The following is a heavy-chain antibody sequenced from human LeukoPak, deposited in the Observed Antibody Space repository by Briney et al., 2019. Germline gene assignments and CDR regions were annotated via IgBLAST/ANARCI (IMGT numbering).Heavy chain of an antibody. CDR3: ARALVDGYKELGY. D-gene: IGHD5-24*01. CDR2: ISAYNGNT. V-gene: IGHV1-18*01. CDR1: GYTFTTYG. J-gene: IGHJ4*02. Sequence: ASVKVSCKASGYTFTTYGITWVRQAPVQGLEWMGWISAYNGNTNYAQKLQGRVTMTTDTSTSTAYMELRSLRSDDTAVYYCARALVDGYKELGYWGQGTLVTVSS.